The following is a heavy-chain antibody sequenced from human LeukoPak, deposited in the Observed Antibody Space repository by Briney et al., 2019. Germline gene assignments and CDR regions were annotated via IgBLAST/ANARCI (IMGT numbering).Heavy chain of an antibody. J-gene: IGHJ3*02. CDR3: ARVNPQRPDCSSTSCFVDAFDI. V-gene: IGHV1-3*01. CDR1: GYTFTSYA. CDR2: INAGNGNT. Sequence: ASVKVSCKASGYTFTSYAMHWVRQAPGQRPEWMGWINAGNGNTKYSQKFQGRVTITRDTSASTAYMELRSLRSEDTAVYYCARVNPQRPDCSSTSCFVDAFDIWGQGTMVTVSS. D-gene: IGHD2-2*01.